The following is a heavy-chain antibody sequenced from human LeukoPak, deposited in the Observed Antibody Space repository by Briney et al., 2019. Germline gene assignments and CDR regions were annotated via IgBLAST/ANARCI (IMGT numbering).Heavy chain of an antibody. J-gene: IGHJ4*02. V-gene: IGHV3-11*04. CDR3: ARSVVAATETFDS. D-gene: IGHD2-15*01. CDR2: ISSSGSTI. CDR1: GFTFRYFY. Sequence: GSLRLSCAASGFTFRYFYMTWIRQAPGKGLEWVSYISSSGSTIYYAESVTGRFTISRDNAKNSLYLQMNRLRAEDTAVYYCARSVVAATETFDSWGQGTLVTVSS.